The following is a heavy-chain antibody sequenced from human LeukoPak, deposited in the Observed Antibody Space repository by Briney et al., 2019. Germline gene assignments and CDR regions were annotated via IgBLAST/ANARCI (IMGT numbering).Heavy chain of an antibody. CDR1: GFTFSSYS. D-gene: IGHD6-19*01. J-gene: IGHJ4*02. V-gene: IGHV3-48*01. CDR3: VRGAGSLDY. Sequence: PGGSLRLSCAASGFTFSSYSMNWVRQAPGKGLEWVSYITLSSSTIYYAESVKGRFTISRDNAKNSLYLQMNSLRGEDTAFYYCVRGAGSLDYWGQGTLVTVSS. CDR2: ITLSSSTI.